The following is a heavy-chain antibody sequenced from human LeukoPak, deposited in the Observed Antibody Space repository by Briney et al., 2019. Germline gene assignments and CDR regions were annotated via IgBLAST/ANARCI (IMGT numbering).Heavy chain of an antibody. CDR3: VKDRTINGRSSPFDS. Sequence: GGSLRLSCAASGFTFSSHWMHWVRQAPGKGLVWVSRINSDGSSISYADSVKGRFTISRDNAKNTLYLQMNSLRAEDTALYYCVKDRTINGRSSPFDSWGQGTLVTVSS. V-gene: IGHV3-74*01. CDR1: GFTFSSHW. D-gene: IGHD1-26*01. J-gene: IGHJ4*02. CDR2: INSDGSSI.